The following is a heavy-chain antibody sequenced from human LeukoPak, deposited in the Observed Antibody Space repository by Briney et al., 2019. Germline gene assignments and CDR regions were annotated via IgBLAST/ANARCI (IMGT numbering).Heavy chain of an antibody. J-gene: IGHJ4*02. D-gene: IGHD7-27*01. CDR2: FDPEDGET. CDR3: ARDGSSNWGFAKYDY. V-gene: IGHV1-24*01. CDR1: GYTLTELS. Sequence: ASVKVSCKVSGYTLTELSMHWVRQAPGKGLEWMGGFDPEDGETIYAQKFQGRVTMTEDTSTDTAYMELSSLRSEDTAVYYCARDGSSNWGFAKYDYWGQGTLVTVSS.